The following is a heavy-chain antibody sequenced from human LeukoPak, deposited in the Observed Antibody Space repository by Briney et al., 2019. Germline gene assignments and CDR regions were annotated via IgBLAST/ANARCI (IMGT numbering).Heavy chain of an antibody. J-gene: IGHJ4*02. CDR3: ARDYSMSRSDY. CDR2: MNPNSGNT. Sequence: ASVKVSCKASGYTITSYDINWVRRATGQGLEWMGWMNPNSGNTGYAQKFQGRATMTRNTSISTAYMELSSLRSEDTAVYYCARDYSMSRSDYWGQGTLVTVSS. CDR1: GYTITSYD. D-gene: IGHD2-15*01. V-gene: IGHV1-8*01.